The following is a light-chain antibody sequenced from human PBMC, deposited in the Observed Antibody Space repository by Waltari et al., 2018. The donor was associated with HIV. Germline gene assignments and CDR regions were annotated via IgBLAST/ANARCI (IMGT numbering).Light chain of an antibody. CDR1: NGIRNV. Sequence: TQLRPACTASAAHSVTSTRRPGNGIRNVLAGYQQKPWEAPKRLIYAASTFQSGVPSTFRGSGSETDFTLTINGLQPEDFATYYCQQYNSYPRTFGQGTSLDIK. CDR3: QQYNSYPRT. V-gene: IGKV1-17*01. J-gene: IGKJ5*01. CDR2: AAS.